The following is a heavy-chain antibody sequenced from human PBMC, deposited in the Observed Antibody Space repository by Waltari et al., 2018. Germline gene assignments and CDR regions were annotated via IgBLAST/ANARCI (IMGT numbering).Heavy chain of an antibody. V-gene: IGHV4-39*07. J-gene: IGHJ4*02. Sequence: QLQLQESGPGLVKPSETLSLTCTVSGGSISSSSYYWGWIRQPPGKGLEWIGSIYYSGSTYDNPSLKSRVTISVDTSKNQFSLKLSSVTAADTAVYYCARVVAVAGTRYFDYWGQGTLVTVSS. CDR1: GGSISSSSYY. D-gene: IGHD6-19*01. CDR2: IYYSGST. CDR3: ARVVAVAGTRYFDY.